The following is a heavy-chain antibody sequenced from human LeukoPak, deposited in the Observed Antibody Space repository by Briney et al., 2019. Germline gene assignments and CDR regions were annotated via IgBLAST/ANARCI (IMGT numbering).Heavy chain of an antibody. CDR1: GFTFNNYA. CDR3: PKDLLSHLPEKTFHY. CDR2: ISKSGDTT. J-gene: IGHJ4*02. Sequence: GGSLRLSCATSGFTFNNYAMTWIRQAPGKGLEWVSSISKSGDTTSYADSAKGRFTISRDNSKDTLYLQMDSLRAEDAAIYYCPKDLLSHLPEKTFHYGGQGTGVTASS. V-gene: IGHV3-23*01. D-gene: IGHD2-21*01.